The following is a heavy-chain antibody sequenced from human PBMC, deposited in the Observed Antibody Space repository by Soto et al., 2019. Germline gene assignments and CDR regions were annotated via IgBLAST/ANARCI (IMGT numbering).Heavy chain of an antibody. CDR2: INPSGGSP. D-gene: IGHD4-17*01. CDR1: GYTFTNYY. Sequence: QVRLMQSGAEVKKPGASVRVSCKASGYTFTNYYIHWVREAPGQGLEWMGIINPSGGSPSYAQKFQGRVTMTRDTSTGTVYMELSCLRSEDTAVYYCARGYLSTVTTYGYFDYWGQGTLVTVSS. CDR3: ARGYLSTVTTYGYFDY. J-gene: IGHJ4*02. V-gene: IGHV1-46*03.